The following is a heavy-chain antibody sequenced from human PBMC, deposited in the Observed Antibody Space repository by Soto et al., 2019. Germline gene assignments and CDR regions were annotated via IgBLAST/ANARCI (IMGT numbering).Heavy chain of an antibody. D-gene: IGHD2-8*01. V-gene: IGHV1-18*01. CDR3: AKNGQPPYYYYGLDV. CDR2: ISGYNGDT. Sequence: GASVKVSCKASGYTFTRYGISWVRQAPGQGLEWMGWISGYNGDTTYAQKFQGRVSMTIDTSTGTAYMELRSLTSDYTAAYYCAKNGQPPYYYYGLDVWGQGTKVTVSS. CDR1: GYTFTRYG. J-gene: IGHJ6*02.